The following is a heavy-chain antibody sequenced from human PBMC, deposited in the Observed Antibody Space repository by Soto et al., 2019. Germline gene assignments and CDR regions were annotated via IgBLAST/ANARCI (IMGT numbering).Heavy chain of an antibody. CDR3: ARGKGIVVVPADWFDT. CDR2: INAGNGNT. V-gene: IGHV1-3*01. J-gene: IGHJ5*02. D-gene: IGHD2-2*01. Sequence: ASVKVSCKASGYTFTSYAMHWVRQAPGQRLEWMGWINAGNGNTKYSQKFQGRVTITRDTSASTAYMELSSLRSEDTAVYYCARGKGIVVVPADWFDTWGQGTLVTVSS. CDR1: GYTFTSYA.